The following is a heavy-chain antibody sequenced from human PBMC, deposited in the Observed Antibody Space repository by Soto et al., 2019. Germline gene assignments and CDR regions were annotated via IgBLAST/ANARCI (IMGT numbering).Heavy chain of an antibody. V-gene: IGHV1-18*01. J-gene: IGHJ4*02. D-gene: IGHD3-10*01. CDR1: GYTFTSYG. CDR2: ISAYNGNT. CDR3: ARVAFGELPVDY. Sequence: ASVKVSCKASGYTFTSYGISWVRQAPGQGLEWMGWISAYNGNTNYAQKLQGRVTMTTDTSTSTAYMELRSLRSDDTAVYYCARVAFGELPVDYWGQGALVTVSS.